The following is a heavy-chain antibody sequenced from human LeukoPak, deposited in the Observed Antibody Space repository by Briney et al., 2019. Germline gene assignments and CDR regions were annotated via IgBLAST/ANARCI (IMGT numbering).Heavy chain of an antibody. D-gene: IGHD4-17*01. Sequence: GGSLRLSCAASGFTFDDYAMHWVRQAPGRGLEWVSGISWNSGSIGYADSVKGRFTISRDNAKNSLYLQMNSLRAEDMALYYCAKSTTVTTGYFDYWGQGTLVTVSS. V-gene: IGHV3-9*03. CDR1: GFTFDDYA. CDR2: ISWNSGSI. CDR3: AKSTTVTTGYFDY. J-gene: IGHJ4*02.